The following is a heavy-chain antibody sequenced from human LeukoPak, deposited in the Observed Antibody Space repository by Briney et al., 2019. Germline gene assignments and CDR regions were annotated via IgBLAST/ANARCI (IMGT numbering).Heavy chain of an antibody. V-gene: IGHV3-72*01. CDR2: TRNKANRYTT. J-gene: IGHJ3*02. D-gene: IGHD3-10*01. CDR3: TRGGRYLPLDI. Sequence: GGSLRLSCAASGFTFSNYAMSWVRQAPGKGLEWVGRTRNKANRYTTEYAASVKGRFTISRDDSKNSLYLQINSLKTEDTAVYYCTRGGRYLPLDIWGQGTMVTVSS. CDR1: GFTFSNYA.